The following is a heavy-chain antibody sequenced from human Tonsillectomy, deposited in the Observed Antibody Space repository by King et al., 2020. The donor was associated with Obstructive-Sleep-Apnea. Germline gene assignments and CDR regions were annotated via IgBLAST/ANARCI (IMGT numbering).Heavy chain of an antibody. D-gene: IGHD4-17*01. CDR1: GGSISGGIYY. CDR2: IYHSGTT. V-gene: IGHV4-31*03. CDR3: ARSFGDYSHWYFDL. Sequence: HVQLQESGPGLVKPSQTLTLTCTVSGGSISGGIYYWSWIRQRPGQGLEWIGYIYHSGTTYYNPSLKSRVTLSVDTSKNQFSLKVNSVTAADAAVYFCARSFGDYSHWYFDLWGRGTLVTVSS. J-gene: IGHJ2*01.